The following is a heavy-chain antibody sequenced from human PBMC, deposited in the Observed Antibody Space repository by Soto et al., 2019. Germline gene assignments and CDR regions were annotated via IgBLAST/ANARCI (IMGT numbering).Heavy chain of an antibody. CDR1: GFTFSSYG. J-gene: IGHJ5*02. V-gene: IGHV3-33*01. D-gene: IGHD2-2*01. CDR3: ASYCSSTNCLGL. Sequence: LRLSCAASGFTFSSYGMHWVRQAPGKGLEWVAVIWYDGSNKYYADSVKGRFTISRDNSKNTLYLQMNSLRAEDTAVYYCASYCSSTNCLGLWGQGTLVTVSS. CDR2: IWYDGSNK.